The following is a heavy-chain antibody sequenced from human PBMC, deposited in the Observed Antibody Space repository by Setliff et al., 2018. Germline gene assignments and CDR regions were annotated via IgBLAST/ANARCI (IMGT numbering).Heavy chain of an antibody. CDR3: ARARSGDYSDSTGYLDY. CDR2: IYTSGST. J-gene: IGHJ4*02. V-gene: IGHV4-4*08. Sequence: SETLSLTCTVSGGSISSYYWSWIRQSPGKGLDWIGYIYTSGSTNYNPSLKSRVTISVDTSKNQFSLKLSSVSAADAAVYYCARARSGDYSDSTGYLDYWGQGTLVTVSS. CDR1: GGSISSYY. D-gene: IGHD3-22*01.